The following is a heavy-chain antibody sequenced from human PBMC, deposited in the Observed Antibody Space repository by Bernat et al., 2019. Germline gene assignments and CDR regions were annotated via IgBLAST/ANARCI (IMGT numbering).Heavy chain of an antibody. J-gene: IGHJ3*02. CDR3: ARLSSSSDAFVI. V-gene: IGHV4-39*01. Sequence: QLQLQESGPGLVKPSETLSLTCTVSGGSISTGSYYWGWIRQPPGKGLEWIGSIYYSGSTYYNPSLKSRVTISVDTSKKQFSLNLNSVTAADTAVYYCARLSSSSDAFVIWGQGTMVTVSS. CDR2: IYYSGST. CDR1: GGSISTGSYY. D-gene: IGHD6-6*01.